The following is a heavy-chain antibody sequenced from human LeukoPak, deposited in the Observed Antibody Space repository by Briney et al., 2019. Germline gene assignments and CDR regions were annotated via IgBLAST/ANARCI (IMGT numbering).Heavy chain of an antibody. Sequence: AGGSLRLSCVASGFIFSRHDMNWVRQAPGKGLEWVAVISYDGSNKYYADSVKGRFTISRDNSKNTLYLQMNSLRTEDTAVYYCAKGVSSSWSNDAFDIWGQGIMVTVSS. CDR2: ISYDGSNK. J-gene: IGHJ3*02. V-gene: IGHV3-30*18. D-gene: IGHD6-13*01. CDR1: GFIFSRHD. CDR3: AKGVSSSWSNDAFDI.